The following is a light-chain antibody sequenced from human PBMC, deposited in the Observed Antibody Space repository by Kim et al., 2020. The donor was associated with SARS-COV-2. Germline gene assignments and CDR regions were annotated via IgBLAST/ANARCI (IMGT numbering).Light chain of an antibody. CDR1: QSVSRY. CDR3: QQRSNWPLT. CDR2: DAS. Sequence: LCPGERATLSCRASQSVSRYLAWYKQKPGQAPRLLIYDASNRATGIPARFSGSGSGTDFTLTISSLEPEDFAVYYCQQRSNWPLTFGGGTKVDIK. J-gene: IGKJ4*01. V-gene: IGKV3-11*01.